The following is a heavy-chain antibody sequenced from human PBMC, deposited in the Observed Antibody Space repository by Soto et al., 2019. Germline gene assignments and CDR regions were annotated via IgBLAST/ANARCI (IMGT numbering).Heavy chain of an antibody. V-gene: IGHV3-7*01. CDR2: IKQDGSEK. CDR1: GFTFSSSW. Sequence: EVQLVESGGGLVQPGGSLRLSCAASGFTFSSSWMSWVRQAPGKGLEWVANIKQDGSEKYYVDSVKGRFTISRDNAKNSLYLQINSLRAEDTAVYYCARDIVATIPAFDIWGQGTMVTVSS. D-gene: IGHD5-12*01. J-gene: IGHJ3*02. CDR3: ARDIVATIPAFDI.